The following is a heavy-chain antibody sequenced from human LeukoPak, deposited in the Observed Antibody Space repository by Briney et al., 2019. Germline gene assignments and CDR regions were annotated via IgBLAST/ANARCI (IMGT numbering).Heavy chain of an antibody. CDR3: ARESGSSGWRVTSNSPSMHSFGY. J-gene: IGHJ4*02. V-gene: IGHV4-39*07. D-gene: IGHD6-19*01. CDR1: GGSISSSSYY. CDR2: IYYSGST. Sequence: PSETLSLTCTVSGGSISSSSYYWGWIRQPPGKGLEWIGSIYYSGSTYYNPSLKSRVTISVDTSKNQFSLKLSSVTAADTAVYYCARESGSSGWRVTSNSPSMHSFGYWGQGTLVTVSS.